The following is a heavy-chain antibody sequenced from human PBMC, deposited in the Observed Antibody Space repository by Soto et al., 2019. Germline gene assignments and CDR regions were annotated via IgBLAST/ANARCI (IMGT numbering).Heavy chain of an antibody. CDR1: GGSIGTYY. CDR2: IHYSGRT. D-gene: IGHD6-13*01. J-gene: IGHJ5*02. V-gene: IGHV4-59*01. Sequence: SETLSLTCTVSGGSIGTYYWSWIRQPPGKGLEWIAYIHYSGRTNYNPSLKSRVTISVDMSKNQFSLKLSSVTAADTAVYYCARDATSSTWYSWFDPWGQGTLVTVSS. CDR3: ARDATSSTWYSWFDP.